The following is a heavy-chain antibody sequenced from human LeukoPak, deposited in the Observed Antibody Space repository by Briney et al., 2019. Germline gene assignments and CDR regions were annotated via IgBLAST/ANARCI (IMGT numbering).Heavy chain of an antibody. CDR2: INHSGST. J-gene: IGHJ3*02. D-gene: IGHD6-19*01. Sequence: SETLSLTCAVYGGSFSGYYWSWIRQPPGKGLEWIGEINHSGSTNYNPSLKSRVTISVDTSKNQFSLKLSSVTAADTAVYYCARIKYSSGWPDAFDIWGQGTMVTVSS. CDR1: GGSFSGYY. V-gene: IGHV4-34*01. CDR3: ARIKYSSGWPDAFDI.